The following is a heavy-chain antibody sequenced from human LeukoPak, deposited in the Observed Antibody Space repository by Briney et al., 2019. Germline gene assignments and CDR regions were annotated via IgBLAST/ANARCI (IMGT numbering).Heavy chain of an antibody. CDR2: IYSGGST. J-gene: IGHJ5*02. V-gene: IGHV3-66*04. Sequence: PGGSLRLSCAASGFTVSSNYMSWVRQAPGKGLEWVSVIYSGGSTYYADSVKGRFTISRDNSKNTLYLQMNSLRAEDTAVYYCARQYYYGSGSFWFDPWGQGTLVTVSS. D-gene: IGHD3-10*01. CDR1: GFTVSSNY. CDR3: ARQYYYGSGSFWFDP.